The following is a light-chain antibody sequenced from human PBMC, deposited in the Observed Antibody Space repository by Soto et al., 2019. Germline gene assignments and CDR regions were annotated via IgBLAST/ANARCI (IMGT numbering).Light chain of an antibody. CDR2: GAS. V-gene: IGKV3-20*01. J-gene: IGKJ1*01. CDR3: QQYGSSLWT. CDR1: QSVSSSY. Sequence: EIVLTQSPGTLSLSPGERATLSCRASQSVSSSYLAWYQQKPGQAPRLLIYGASSRATGIPDRFSGGGSGTDFTLSISRLEPEDFAVYYCQQYGSSLWTFGLGTKV.